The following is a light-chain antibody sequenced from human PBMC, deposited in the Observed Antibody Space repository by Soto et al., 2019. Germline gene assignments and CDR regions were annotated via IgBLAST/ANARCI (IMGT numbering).Light chain of an antibody. CDR2: GAS. J-gene: IGKJ3*01. CDR1: QSVSSSY. V-gene: IGKV3-20*01. Sequence: EIVLTQFPGTLSLSPGERATLSCRASQSVSSSYLAWYQQKPGQAPRLPIDGASSRATGIPDRFSGSGSGTDFTLTISRLEPEDFAVYYCQQYGSSPFTFGPGTKVDIK. CDR3: QQYGSSPFT.